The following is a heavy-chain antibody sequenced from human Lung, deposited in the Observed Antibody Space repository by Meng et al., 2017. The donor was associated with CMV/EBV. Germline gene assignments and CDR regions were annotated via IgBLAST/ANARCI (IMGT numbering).Heavy chain of an antibody. D-gene: IGHD3-22*01. CDR2: IRYDGSNK. J-gene: IGHJ4*02. Sequence: GGSXRLXXAASGFTFSSYGMHWVRQAPGKGLEWVAFIRYDGSNKYYADSVKGRFTISRDNSKNTRYLQMNSLRAEDTAVYYCAKDPNPQYYDSSGLDYWGQGTXVTVAS. CDR1: GFTFSSYG. CDR3: AKDPNPQYYDSSGLDY. V-gene: IGHV3-30*02.